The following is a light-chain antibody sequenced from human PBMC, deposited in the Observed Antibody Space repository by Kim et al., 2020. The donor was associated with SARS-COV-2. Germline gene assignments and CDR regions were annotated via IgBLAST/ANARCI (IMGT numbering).Light chain of an antibody. CDR2: EVS. Sequence: GQSMTISCTGTSGDVGGYNYVSWYQQHPGKAPKRMIYEVSKRPSGVSNRFSGSKSGNTASLTISGLQAEDEADYYCSSYTSSSTLVFGGGTKLTVL. CDR3: SSYTSSSTLV. V-gene: IGLV2-14*01. CDR1: SGDVGGYNY. J-gene: IGLJ2*01.